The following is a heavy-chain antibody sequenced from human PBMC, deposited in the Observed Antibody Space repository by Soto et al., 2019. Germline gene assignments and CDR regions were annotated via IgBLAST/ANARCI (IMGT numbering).Heavy chain of an antibody. Sequence: LSLTCAVSGGSVSSGSYFWTWIRQSPGKGLEWIGYITDVGSTNYNPSLKSRVTISADTTKNHFSLNLRSVTAADTAVYYCARQRVLPAQYFFDYWGQGIPVTVSS. CDR1: GGSVSSGSYF. CDR3: ARQRVLPAQYFFDY. V-gene: IGHV4-61*03. J-gene: IGHJ4*02. D-gene: IGHD6-25*01. CDR2: ITDVGST.